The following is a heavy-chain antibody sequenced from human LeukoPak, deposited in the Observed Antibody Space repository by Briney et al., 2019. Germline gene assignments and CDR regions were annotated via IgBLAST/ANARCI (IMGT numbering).Heavy chain of an antibody. Sequence: GGSLRLSCAASGFTSSTYGMHWVRQAPGKGLEWVAVISYDGSIKYYADSVKGRFTVSRDNSKNTLYLQMNSLRAEDTAVYYCAKKSATYGDYGSVFDYWGQGTLVTVSS. V-gene: IGHV3-30*18. CDR2: ISYDGSIK. CDR1: GFTSSTYG. J-gene: IGHJ4*02. CDR3: AKKSATYGDYGSVFDY. D-gene: IGHD4-17*01.